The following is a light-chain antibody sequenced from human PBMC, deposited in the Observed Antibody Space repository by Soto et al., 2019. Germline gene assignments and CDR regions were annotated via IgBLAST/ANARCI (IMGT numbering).Light chain of an antibody. CDR3: QQYHTAPWT. J-gene: IGKJ1*01. CDR1: QSVTSTY. Sequence: EIGLTQSPGTLSLSPGERATLSCRASQSVTSTYLAWYQQRPGQAPRLLIYGASNRVPGIPDRFSGSGSGPDVTLTISRLEPEDFAVYYCQQYHTAPWTFGRGTTVEI. V-gene: IGKV3-20*01. CDR2: GAS.